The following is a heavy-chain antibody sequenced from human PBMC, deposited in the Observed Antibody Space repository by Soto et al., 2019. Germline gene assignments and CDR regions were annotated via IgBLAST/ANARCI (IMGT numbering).Heavy chain of an antibody. CDR2: INHSGST. CDR1: GGSFSGYY. Sequence: PSETLSLTCAVYGGSFSGYYWSWIRQPPGKGLEWIGEINHSGSTNYNPSLKSRVTISVDTSKNQFSLKLSSVTAADTAVYYCARGPGMNYYGMDVWGQGTTVTVSS. CDR3: ARGPGMNYYGMDV. D-gene: IGHD1-20*01. V-gene: IGHV4-34*01. J-gene: IGHJ6*02.